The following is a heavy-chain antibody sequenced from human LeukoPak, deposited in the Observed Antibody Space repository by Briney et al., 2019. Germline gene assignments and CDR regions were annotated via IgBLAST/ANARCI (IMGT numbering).Heavy chain of an antibody. V-gene: IGHV3-74*01. CDR2: IDSDGRGT. CDR3: ARGGFNHGFGL. CDR1: GFTFSRYW. J-gene: IGHJ3*01. D-gene: IGHD1-14*01. Sequence: GGSLRLSCAASGFTFSRYWIHWVRQAPGKGLVWVSRIDSDGRGTIYADSVKGRFTISRDNAKNTLYLQMNSLRAEDTAIYYCARGGFNHGFGLWGQGTMVTVSS.